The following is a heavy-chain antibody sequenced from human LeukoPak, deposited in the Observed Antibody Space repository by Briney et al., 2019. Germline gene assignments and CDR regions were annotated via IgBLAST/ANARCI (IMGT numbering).Heavy chain of an antibody. CDR3: ARVVRGGVFDR. Sequence: SETLSLTCSVSGGSISSFYWNWIRQPPGKGLEWIGDIYSSANTNYSPSLQSRVTISVDTSKNQFSLQLSSVTAADTAVYYCARVVRGGVFDRWGQGALVTVSS. CDR1: GGSISSFY. J-gene: IGHJ4*02. V-gene: IGHV4-4*09. CDR2: IYSSANT. D-gene: IGHD3-10*02.